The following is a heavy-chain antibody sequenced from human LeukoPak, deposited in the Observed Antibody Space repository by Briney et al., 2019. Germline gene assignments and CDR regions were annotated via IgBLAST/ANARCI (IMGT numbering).Heavy chain of an antibody. CDR1: GYTFTAYY. CDR3: ARDYYGSGTYYKDY. J-gene: IGHJ4*02. D-gene: IGHD3-10*01. CDR2: IHPNSGGT. Sequence: ASVKVSCMASGYTFTAYYLRWVRQAPGQALEWMGWIHPNSGGTNYAQNFQGRVSMTTDTSISTVYMELSRLRSDDTAVYYCARDYYGSGTYYKDYWGQGTLVTVSS. V-gene: IGHV1-2*02.